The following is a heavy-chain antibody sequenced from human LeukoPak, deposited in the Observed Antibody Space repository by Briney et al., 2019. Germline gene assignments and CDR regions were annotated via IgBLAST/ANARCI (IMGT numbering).Heavy chain of an antibody. V-gene: IGHV1-2*02. Sequence: ASVKVSCKASGYTFTGYYMHWVRQAPGQGLEWMGWINPNSGGTNYAQKFQGRVTMTRDTSISTAYMELSRLRSDDTAVYYCAREYWGFGEFPGYYYGMDVWGQGTTVTVSS. D-gene: IGHD3-10*01. CDR3: AREYWGFGEFPGYYYGMDV. J-gene: IGHJ6*02. CDR1: GYTFTGYY. CDR2: INPNSGGT.